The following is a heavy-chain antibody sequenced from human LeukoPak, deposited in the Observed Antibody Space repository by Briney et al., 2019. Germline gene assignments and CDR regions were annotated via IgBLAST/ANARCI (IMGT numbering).Heavy chain of an antibody. D-gene: IGHD3-10*02. J-gene: IGHJ6*04. CDR2: IRSSGSTI. CDR3: AELGITMIGGV. CDR1: GFTFSSFE. Sequence: GGSLRLSCAASGFTFSSFEMNWVRQAPGKGLEWVSYIRSSGSTIYYADSVKGRFTISRDNAKNSLYLQMNSLRAEDTAVYYCAELGITMIGGVWGKGTTVTISS. V-gene: IGHV3-48*03.